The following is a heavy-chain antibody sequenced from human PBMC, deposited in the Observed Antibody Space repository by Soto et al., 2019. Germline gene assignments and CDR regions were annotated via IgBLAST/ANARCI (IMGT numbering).Heavy chain of an antibody. Sequence: GESLKISCKGSGYSFTSYWISWVRQMPGKGLEWMGRIDPSDSYTNYSPSFQGHVTISADKSISTAYLQWSSLKASDTAMYYCAAGVGIVATIATIYYYYYGMDVWGQGTTVTVSS. CDR3: AAGVGIVATIATIYYYYYGMDV. J-gene: IGHJ6*02. D-gene: IGHD5-12*01. CDR2: IDPSDSYT. V-gene: IGHV5-10-1*01. CDR1: GYSFTSYW.